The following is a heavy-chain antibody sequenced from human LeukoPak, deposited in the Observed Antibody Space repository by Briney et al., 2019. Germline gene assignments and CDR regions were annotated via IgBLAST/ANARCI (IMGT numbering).Heavy chain of an antibody. CDR1: GDSVSSNSAA. CDR2: TYYMSKWNT. D-gene: IGHD6-19*01. J-gene: IGHJ5*02. Sequence: SQTLSLTCAISGDSVSSNSAAWNWIRQSPSRGLEWLGRTYYMSKWNTQYAVSVESRIIINPDTSKNQFSLQLSSVTPEDTAVYYCAGAGHGSHWFGPWGQGTLVTVSS. CDR3: AGAGHGSHWFGP. V-gene: IGHV6-1*01.